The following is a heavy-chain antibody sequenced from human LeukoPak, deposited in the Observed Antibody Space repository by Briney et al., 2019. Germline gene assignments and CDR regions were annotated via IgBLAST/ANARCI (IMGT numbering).Heavy chain of an antibody. CDR1: GFTFTGYW. CDR2: ISGDGGNT. Sequence: GGSLRLSCAASGFTFTGYWMHWVRQAPGKGLEWVSLISGDGGNTYYADSVKGRFTISRDNSKNSLYLQMNSLRTEDTALYYCAKDRGTYGDYGSVYWGQGTLVTVSS. D-gene: IGHD4-17*01. J-gene: IGHJ4*02. CDR3: AKDRGTYGDYGSVY. V-gene: IGHV3-43*02.